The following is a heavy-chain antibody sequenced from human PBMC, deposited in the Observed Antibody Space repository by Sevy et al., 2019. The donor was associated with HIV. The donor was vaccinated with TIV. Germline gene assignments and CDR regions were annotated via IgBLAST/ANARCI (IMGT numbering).Heavy chain of an antibody. CDR3: AGGALVQTVDYFDS. J-gene: IGHJ4*02. D-gene: IGHD3-10*01. V-gene: IGHV5-51*01. CDR1: GYRFASYW. Sequence: GESLKISCQTSGYRFASYWIAWVRQKPGIGLEWVATLFPGTSDIRHSPSFRGRVPASADKSISATYLQWSSLEASDTGIYFCAGGALVQTVDYFDSWGQGTRVTVSS. CDR2: LFPGTSDI.